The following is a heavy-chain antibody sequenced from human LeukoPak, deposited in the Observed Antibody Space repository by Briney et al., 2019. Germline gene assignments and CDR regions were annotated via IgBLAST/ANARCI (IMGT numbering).Heavy chain of an antibody. Sequence: SGTLSLTCAVSGVSISSSEWWVWVRQPPGQGLEWIGEIHRAGRTRYNPSLKSRVTMSMDYSKNQFSLNVSSVTAADTAIYYCGKTDIYFNPIDYWGPGSLVTVSS. D-gene: IGHD3-9*01. J-gene: IGHJ4*02. CDR1: GVSISSSEW. V-gene: IGHV4-4*02. CDR3: GKTDIYFNPIDY. CDR2: IHRAGRT.